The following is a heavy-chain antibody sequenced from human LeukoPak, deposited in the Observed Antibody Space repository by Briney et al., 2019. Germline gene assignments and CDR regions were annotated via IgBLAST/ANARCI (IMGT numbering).Heavy chain of an antibody. D-gene: IGHD6-19*01. CDR1: GGTFSSYA. V-gene: IGHV1-69*13. CDR3: ARTAVAGTTGNWFDP. CDR2: IIPIFGTA. Sequence: SVKVSCKASGGTFSSYAISWVRQAPGQGLEWMGGIIPIFGTANYAQKFQGRVTITADESTSTAYMELSSLGSEDTAVYYCARTAVAGTTGNWFDPWGQGTLVTVSS. J-gene: IGHJ5*02.